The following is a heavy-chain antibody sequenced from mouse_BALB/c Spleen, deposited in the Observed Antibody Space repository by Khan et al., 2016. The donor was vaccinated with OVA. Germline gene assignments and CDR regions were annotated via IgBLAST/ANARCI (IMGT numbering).Heavy chain of an antibody. CDR1: GYSITSGYA. Sequence: EVQLQESGPGLVKPSQSLSLSCTVTGYSITSGYAWYWIRQFPGNKLEWMGYIRYSGVTSYTQSLKSRISITRDTSKNQFFLQLNSVTTEDTATYYCARGNYYGYYFDYWGQGTTLTVSS. J-gene: IGHJ2*01. CDR3: ARGNYYGYYFDY. D-gene: IGHD1-1*01. V-gene: IGHV3-2*02. CDR2: IRYSGVT.